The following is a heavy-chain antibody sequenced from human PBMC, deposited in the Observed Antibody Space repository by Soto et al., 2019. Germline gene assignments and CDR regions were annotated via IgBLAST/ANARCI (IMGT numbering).Heavy chain of an antibody. CDR2: ITSSSSYK. D-gene: IGHD2-2*01. CDR1: AFTFNNFP. V-gene: IGHV3-21*02. Sequence: EVQLVESGGGPVKPGGSLRLSCVASAFTFNNFPMHWVRQAPGEGLQWLASITSSSSYKYYADSVKGRFTISRDNAKNSLFLELTGLRAEYTAVYYCAREKCSSTSCNHGMDVWGLGTTVTVSS. CDR3: AREKCSSTSCNHGMDV. J-gene: IGHJ6*02.